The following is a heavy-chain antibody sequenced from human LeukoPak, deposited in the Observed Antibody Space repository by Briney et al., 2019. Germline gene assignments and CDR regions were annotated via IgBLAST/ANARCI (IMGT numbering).Heavy chain of an antibody. Sequence: RRSLSLSCAVSGFTSNRNAISWVRQAPGKGLGWVSTIGGSGDTPFYADSVKGRFTISRDNSKNMVHLQMNSLTGEDTALYYCVRRGDASSGWGDHDFWGQGALVTVSS. D-gene: IGHD6-19*01. J-gene: IGHJ4*02. CDR3: VRRGDASSGWGDHDF. CDR1: GFTSNRNA. CDR2: IGGSGDTP. V-gene: IGHV3-23*01.